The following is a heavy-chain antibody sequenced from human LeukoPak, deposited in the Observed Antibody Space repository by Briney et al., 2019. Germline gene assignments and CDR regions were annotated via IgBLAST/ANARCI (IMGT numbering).Heavy chain of an antibody. J-gene: IGHJ6*03. CDR2: IKQDGSEK. Sequence: GGSLRLSCAASGFTFSSYWMSWVRQAPGKGLEWVANIKQDGSEKYYVDSVKGRFTISRDSAKNSLYLQMNGLRAEDTAVYYCARELIVGATWHYYYYMDVWGKGTTVTVSS. V-gene: IGHV3-7*01. D-gene: IGHD1-26*01. CDR1: GFTFSSYW. CDR3: ARELIVGATWHYYYYMDV.